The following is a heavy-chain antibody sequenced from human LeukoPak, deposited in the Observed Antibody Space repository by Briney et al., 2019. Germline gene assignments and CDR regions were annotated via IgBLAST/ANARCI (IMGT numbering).Heavy chain of an antibody. V-gene: IGHV5-51*01. CDR2: IYPGDSDT. Sequence: HGESLKISCRGSGYSFTSYWIGWVRQMPGKGLELMGIIYPGDSDTRYSPSFQGQVTISADKSISTAYLQWSSLKASDTAMYYCARTPLYSSGRYHTDYWGQGTLVTVSS. J-gene: IGHJ4*02. D-gene: IGHD6-19*01. CDR3: ARTPLYSSGRYHTDY. CDR1: GYSFTSYW.